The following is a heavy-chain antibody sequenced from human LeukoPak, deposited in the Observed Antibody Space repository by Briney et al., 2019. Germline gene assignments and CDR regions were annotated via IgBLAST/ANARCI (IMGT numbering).Heavy chain of an antibody. CDR1: GFIFNYYA. V-gene: IGHV3-23*01. D-gene: IGHD3-10*02. J-gene: IGHJ6*02. CDR2: ISGSDGST. Sequence: GGSLRLSCATSGFIFNYYAMSWVRQAPGKGLEWVSGISGSDGSTYYADSVKGRFSISRDNSKKTLFLQMNSLRAEDTAVYYCARDLHYYVAMDVWGQGTTVTVSS. CDR3: ARDLHYYVAMDV.